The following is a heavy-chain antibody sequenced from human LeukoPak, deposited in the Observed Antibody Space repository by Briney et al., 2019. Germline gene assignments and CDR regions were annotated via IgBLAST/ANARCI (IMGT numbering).Heavy chain of an antibody. Sequence: PGGSLRLSCAASGFTFSDYSMNWVRQAPGKGLEWVSSISSGSTDIYHADSVKGRFTISRDNAKNSLSLQMDGLRAEDTAVYSCARVDTDTGTIDYWGQGTLVTVSS. CDR3: ARVDTDTGTIDY. CDR1: GFTFSDYS. J-gene: IGHJ4*02. CDR2: ISSGSTDI. D-gene: IGHD5-18*01. V-gene: IGHV3-21*01.